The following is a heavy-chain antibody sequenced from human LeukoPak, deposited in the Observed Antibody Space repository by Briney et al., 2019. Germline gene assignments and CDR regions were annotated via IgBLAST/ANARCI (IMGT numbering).Heavy chain of an antibody. V-gene: IGHV1-3*03. CDR2: INAGNGNT. CDR1: GYTFTSYA. CDR3: ARESRKGSSTSCWDY. J-gene: IGHJ4*02. Sequence: ASVKVSCKASGYTFTSYAMHWVRQAPGQRLEWMGWINAGNGNTKYSQEFQGRVTITRDTSASTAYMELSSLRSADMAVYYCARESRKGSSTSCWDYWGQGTLVTVSS. D-gene: IGHD2-2*01.